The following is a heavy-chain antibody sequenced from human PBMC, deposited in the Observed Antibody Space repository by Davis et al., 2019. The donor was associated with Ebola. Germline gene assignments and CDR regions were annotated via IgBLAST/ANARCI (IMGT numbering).Heavy chain of an antibody. CDR2: ISSSSSTI. V-gene: IGHV3-48*02. Sequence: GESLKISCAASGFTFSSYSMNWVRQAPGKGLEWVSYISSSSSTIYYADSVKGRFTISRDNAKNSLYLQMNSLRDEDTAVYYCARDSIKGSTSDYYYYYMDVWGKGTTVTVSS. CDR1: GFTFSSYS. CDR3: ARDSIKGSTSDYYYYYMDV. J-gene: IGHJ6*03. D-gene: IGHD2-2*01.